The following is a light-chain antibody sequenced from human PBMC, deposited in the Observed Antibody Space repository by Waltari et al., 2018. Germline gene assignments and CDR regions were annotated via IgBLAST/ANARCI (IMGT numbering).Light chain of an antibody. CDR3: QQYNDWPKIT. J-gene: IGKJ5*01. V-gene: IGKV1-5*03. CDR2: EAS. Sequence: DIQMTQSPSTLSASVGDTVSITCRASQSIRSWLAWYQRKPGKAPKLLIYEASTLESGVPARFRCSGSGTDFTLSISSLQSEDFALDYCQQYNDWPKITFGQGTRLEIK. CDR1: QSIRSW.